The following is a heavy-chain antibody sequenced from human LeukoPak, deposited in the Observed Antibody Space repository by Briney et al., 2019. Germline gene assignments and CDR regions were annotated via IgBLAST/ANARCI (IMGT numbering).Heavy chain of an antibody. CDR3: AVRSRYSGSYSFDY. CDR2: ISSSSSYI. CDR1: GFTFSSYS. Sequence: PGGSLRLSCAASGFTFSSYSMNWVRQAPGKGLEWVSSISSSSSYIYYADSVKGRFTISRDNAKNSLYLQMNSLRAEDTAVYYCAVRSRYSGSYSFDYWGQGTLVTVSS. J-gene: IGHJ4*02. V-gene: IGHV3-21*01. D-gene: IGHD1-26*01.